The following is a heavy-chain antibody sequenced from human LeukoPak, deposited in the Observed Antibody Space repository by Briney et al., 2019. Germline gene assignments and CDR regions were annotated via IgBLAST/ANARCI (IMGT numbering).Heavy chain of an antibody. Sequence: PGGSLRLSCAASGFTFSSYSMNWVRQAPGKGLEWVSYISSSSSTIYYADSVKGRFTISRDNAKNSLYLQMNNLRAEDTAVYYCARPECSGGSCYSLSWGQGTLVTVSS. V-gene: IGHV3-48*01. D-gene: IGHD2-15*01. CDR3: ARPECSGGSCYSLS. J-gene: IGHJ4*02. CDR2: ISSSSSTI. CDR1: GFTFSSYS.